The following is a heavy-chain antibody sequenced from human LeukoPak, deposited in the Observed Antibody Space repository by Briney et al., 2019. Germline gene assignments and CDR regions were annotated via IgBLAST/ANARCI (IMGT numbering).Heavy chain of an antibody. D-gene: IGHD3-22*01. CDR3: ASVYYYDSSGYYFFDY. J-gene: IGHJ4*02. CDR2: ISYDGSNK. Sequence: GGSLRLSCAASGFTFSSYAMHWVRQAPGKGLEWVAVISYDGSNKYYADSVKGRFTISRDNSKNTLYLQMNSLRAEDTAVYYCASVYYYDSSGYYFFDYWGQGTLVTVSS. CDR1: GFTFSSYA. V-gene: IGHV3-30-3*01.